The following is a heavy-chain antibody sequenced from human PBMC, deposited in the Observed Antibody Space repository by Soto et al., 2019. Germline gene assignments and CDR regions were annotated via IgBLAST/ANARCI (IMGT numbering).Heavy chain of an antibody. J-gene: IGHJ3*02. V-gene: IGHV3-9*01. Sequence: EVQLVESGGGLVQPGRSLRLSCAASGFTFDDYAMHWVRQAPGKGLEWVSGISWNSGSIGYADSVKGRFTISRDNAKNSLYLQMNSLRAEDTALYYCAQGGPNDAFDIWGQGTMVTVSS. CDR3: AQGGPNDAFDI. D-gene: IGHD3-10*01. CDR2: ISWNSGSI. CDR1: GFTFDDYA.